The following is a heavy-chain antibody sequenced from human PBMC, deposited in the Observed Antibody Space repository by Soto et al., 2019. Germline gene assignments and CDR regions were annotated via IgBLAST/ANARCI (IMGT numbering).Heavy chain of an antibody. J-gene: IGHJ4*02. D-gene: IGHD1-26*01. CDR3: ARDFAWAFDY. CDR2: ISGNSRTI. Sequence: EVQLVESGGGLVQPGGSLRLSCVASGFTFSSYSMNWVRQAPGKGLEWVSYISGNSRTIHYADSVRARFTISRDNAKNSLYLQMSSLRDEDTAVYYCARDFAWAFDYWGQGTLLTVSP. V-gene: IGHV3-48*02. CDR1: GFTFSSYS.